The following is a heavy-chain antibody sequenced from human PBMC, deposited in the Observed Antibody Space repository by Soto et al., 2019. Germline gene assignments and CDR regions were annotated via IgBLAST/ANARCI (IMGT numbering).Heavy chain of an antibody. J-gene: IGHJ4*02. D-gene: IGHD6-19*01. CDR2: ISYDGSNK. V-gene: IGHV3-30*18. CDR1: GFTFSSYG. CDR3: AKMIGRSSSAADY. Sequence: GGSLRLSCAASGFTFSSYGMHWVRQSPGKGLEWVAVISYDGSNKYYADSVKGRFTISRDNSKNTLYLQMNSLRAEDTAVYYCAKMIGRSSSAADYWGQGTLVTVSS.